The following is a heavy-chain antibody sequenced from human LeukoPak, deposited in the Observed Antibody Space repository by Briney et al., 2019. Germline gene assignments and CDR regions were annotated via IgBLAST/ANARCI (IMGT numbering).Heavy chain of an antibody. V-gene: IGHV3-9*01. CDR1: GFTFDDYA. J-gene: IGHJ4*02. CDR3: AKGAGGSGSYLPYYFDY. D-gene: IGHD1-26*01. CDR2: ISWNSGSI. Sequence: PGRSLRLSCAASGFTFDDYAMHWVRQAPGKGLEWVSGISWNSGSIGYADSVKGRFTISRDNAKNSLYLQMNSLRAEDTALYYLAKGAGGSGSYLPYYFDYWGQGTLVTVSS.